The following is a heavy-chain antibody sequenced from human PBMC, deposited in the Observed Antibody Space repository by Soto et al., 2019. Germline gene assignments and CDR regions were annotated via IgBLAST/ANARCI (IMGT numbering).Heavy chain of an antibody. V-gene: IGHV4-34*01. J-gene: IGHJ1*01. CDR3: ASLGTRRNFQH. CDR1: GGSFSGYY. Sequence: SETLSLTCAVYGGSFSGYYWSWIRQPPGKGLEWIGEINHSGSTNYNPSLKSRVTISVDTSKNQFSLKLSSVTAADTAVYYCASLGTRRNFQHWGQGTLVTVSS. CDR2: INHSGST.